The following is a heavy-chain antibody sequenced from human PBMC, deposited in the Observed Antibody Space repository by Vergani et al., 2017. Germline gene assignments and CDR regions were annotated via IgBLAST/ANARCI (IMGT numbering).Heavy chain of an antibody. Sequence: EVQLLESGGGLVQPGGSLRLSCVGSGFTFKSHAMTWVRQAPGKGLEWVSGISGSGGSTYHADSVKGRFTNSRDNAKNSLYLQMNSLRAEDTAVYYCARAKRGGYYDSSGYYAFDYGGQGTLVTVSS. J-gene: IGHJ4*02. CDR2: ISGSGGST. CDR3: ARAKRGGYYDSSGYYAFDY. V-gene: IGHV3-23*01. D-gene: IGHD3-22*01. CDR1: GFTFKSHA.